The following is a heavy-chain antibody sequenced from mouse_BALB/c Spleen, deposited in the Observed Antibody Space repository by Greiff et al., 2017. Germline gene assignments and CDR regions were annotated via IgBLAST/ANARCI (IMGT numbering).Heavy chain of an antibody. D-gene: IGHD2-4*01. J-gene: IGHJ4*01. Sequence: EVKLMESGAELVKPGASVKLSCTASGFNIKDTYMHWVKQRPEQGLEWIGRIDPANGNTKYDPKFQGKATITADTSSNTAYLQLSSLTSEDTAVYYCARRDYDPYAMDYWGQGTSVTVSS. CDR3: ARRDYDPYAMDY. V-gene: IGHV14-3*02. CDR1: GFNIKDTY. CDR2: IDPANGNT.